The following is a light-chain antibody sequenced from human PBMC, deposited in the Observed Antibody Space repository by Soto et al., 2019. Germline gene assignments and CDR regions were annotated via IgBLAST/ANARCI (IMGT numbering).Light chain of an antibody. Sequence: DIQMTQSPSYVPASVGDRVTITCRASQGITSWLAWYQQKPGKAPKLLIYSASSLQSGVPSRFIGSGSGTYFTLTISSLQPEDVATYYCQQTNSFPLTFGGGTKVEIK. V-gene: IGKV1-12*01. CDR3: QQTNSFPLT. CDR1: QGITSW. CDR2: SAS. J-gene: IGKJ4*01.